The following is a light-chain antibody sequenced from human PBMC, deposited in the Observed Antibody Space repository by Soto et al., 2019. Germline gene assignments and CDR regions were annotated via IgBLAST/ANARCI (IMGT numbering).Light chain of an antibody. CDR3: QQYRSWPRT. CDR2: GAS. V-gene: IGKV3-15*01. Sequence: EIVLTQSPGTVSLSPGERASLSCRASQSISKYLAWYQQKPGQAPRLLIYGASTRATDMPGRFSGRGAGAEFTLTISSLQSEDFAVYYCQQYRSWPRTFGQGTKVDIK. J-gene: IGKJ1*01. CDR1: QSISKY.